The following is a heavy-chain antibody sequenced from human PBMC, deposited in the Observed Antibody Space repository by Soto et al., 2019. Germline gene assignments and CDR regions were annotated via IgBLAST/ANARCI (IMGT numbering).Heavy chain of an antibody. CDR3: ARDRRSGSSGWGYYYYGMDV. CDR2: IYSGGST. V-gene: IGHV3-66*01. J-gene: IGHJ6*02. CDR1: GFTVSSNY. Sequence: GGSLRLSCAASGFTVSSNYMSWVRQAPGKGLEWVSVIYSGGSTYYADSVKGRFTISRDNSKNTLYLQMNSLRAEDTAVYYCARDRRSGSSGWGYYYYGMDVWGQGTTVTVSS. D-gene: IGHD6-6*01.